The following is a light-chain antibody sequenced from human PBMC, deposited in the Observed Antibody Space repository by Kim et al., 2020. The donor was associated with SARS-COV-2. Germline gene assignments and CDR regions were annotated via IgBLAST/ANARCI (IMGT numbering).Light chain of an antibody. CDR3: QSYDSSNHWV. J-gene: IGLJ3*02. Sequence: KTVTISCTRSSVSIASNDVQWYQQRPGRSPTTVIYEDNQRPSGVPDRFSGSIDSSSNSASLTISGLKTEDEADYYCQSYDSSNHWVFGGGTQLTVL. CDR1: SVSIASND. V-gene: IGLV6-57*01. CDR2: EDN.